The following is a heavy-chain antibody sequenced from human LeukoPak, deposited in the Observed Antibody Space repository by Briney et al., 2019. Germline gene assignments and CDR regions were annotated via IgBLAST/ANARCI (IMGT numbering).Heavy chain of an antibody. D-gene: IGHD3-16*02. CDR2: IRSKANSYAT. CDR1: GFTFSGSA. Sequence: GGSLRLSCAASGFTFSGSAIHWVRQASGKGLEWVGRIRSKANSYATAYAASVKGRFTTSRDDSKNTAYLQMNSLKTEDTAVYYCTSFDWDYVWGSYRPLWGQGTLVTVSS. V-gene: IGHV3-73*01. CDR3: TSFDWDYVWGSYRPL. J-gene: IGHJ4*02.